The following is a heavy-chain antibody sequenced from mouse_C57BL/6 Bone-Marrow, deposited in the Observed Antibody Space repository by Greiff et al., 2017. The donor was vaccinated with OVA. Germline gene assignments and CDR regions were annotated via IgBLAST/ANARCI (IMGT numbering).Heavy chain of an antibody. D-gene: IGHD2-2*01. J-gene: IGHJ1*03. Sequence: EVQLQQSGPELVKPGASVKISCKASGYTFTDYYMNWVKQSHGKSLEWIGDINPNNGGTSYNQKFKGKATLTVDKSSSTAYMELRSLTSEDSAVYYCARSRVTDVWGTGTTVTVSS. CDR1: GYTFTDYY. CDR3: ARSRVTDV. V-gene: IGHV1-26*01. CDR2: INPNNGGT.